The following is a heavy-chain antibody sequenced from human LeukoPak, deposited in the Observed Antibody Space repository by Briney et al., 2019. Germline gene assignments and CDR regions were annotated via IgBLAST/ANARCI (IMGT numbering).Heavy chain of an antibody. CDR2: IYYSGST. CDR3: ARENSSGWYSGGEFDY. D-gene: IGHD6-19*01. Sequence: LETLSLTCTVSGGSISSYYWSWLRQPPGKGLEWIGYIYYSGSTNYNPSLKSRVTISVDTSKNQFSLKLSSVTAADTAVYYCARENSSGWYSGGEFDYWGQGTLVTVSS. CDR1: GGSISSYY. V-gene: IGHV4-59*01. J-gene: IGHJ4*02.